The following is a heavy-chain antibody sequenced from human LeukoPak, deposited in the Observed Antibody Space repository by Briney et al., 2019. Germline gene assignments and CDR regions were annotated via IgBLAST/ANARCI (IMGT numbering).Heavy chain of an antibody. Sequence: ASVKVSCKASEYTFTSYNMHWVRQAPGQGLEWMGIINPSNGYTSYAQKFQGRVTMTRDMSTSTLYLELGSLRSEDTAIYYCTRDSGSWSIDYWGQGTLVTVSS. D-gene: IGHD5-12*01. J-gene: IGHJ4*02. V-gene: IGHV1-46*01. CDR2: INPSNGYT. CDR1: EYTFTSYN. CDR3: TRDSGSWSIDY.